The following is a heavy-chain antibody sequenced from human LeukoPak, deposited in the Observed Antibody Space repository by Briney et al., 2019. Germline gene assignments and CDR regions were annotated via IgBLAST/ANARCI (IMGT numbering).Heavy chain of an antibody. CDR2: LSHDGSNQ. CDR1: GFTLSNYP. CDR3: AREVNAFDI. V-gene: IGHV3-30-3*01. Sequence: GGSLRLSCAASGFTLSNYPMHWVRQAPGKGLEWVAFLSHDGSNQYYADSVKGRFTIPRDSPKNTLSLQMNSLTTEDTAVYYCAREVNAFDIWGQGTMLIVSS. J-gene: IGHJ3*02.